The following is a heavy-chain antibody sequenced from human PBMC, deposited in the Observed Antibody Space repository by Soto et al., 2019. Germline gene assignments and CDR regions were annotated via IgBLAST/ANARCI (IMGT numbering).Heavy chain of an antibody. CDR3: ATSTVSYVDIVSPKTRGYFVH. CDR2: IYPGDSDT. Sequence: GESLNISCEGSGYNFNTYWIGWVRQMPGKGLEWMALIYPGDSDTRYSPSFEGQVTLSVDRSISTAYLQWSSLKASDTAIYYCATSTVSYVDIVSPKTRGYFVHCGQATLLTVSS. J-gene: IGHJ4*02. D-gene: IGHD5-12*01. CDR1: GYNFNTYW. V-gene: IGHV5-51*01.